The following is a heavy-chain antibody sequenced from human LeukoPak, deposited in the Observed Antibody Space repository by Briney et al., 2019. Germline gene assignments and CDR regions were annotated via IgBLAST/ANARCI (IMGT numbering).Heavy chain of an antibody. V-gene: IGHV4-34*01. Sequence: SETLSLTCTVSGVSISSYYWSWIRQPPGKGLEWIGEINHSGSTDYNPSLKSRVTISVDTSKNQFSLKLSSVTAADTAVYYCARGRNDYVWGSYRYEHRFDYWGQGTLVTVSS. CDR1: GVSISSYY. CDR3: ARGRNDYVWGSYRYEHRFDY. CDR2: INHSGST. D-gene: IGHD3-16*02. J-gene: IGHJ4*02.